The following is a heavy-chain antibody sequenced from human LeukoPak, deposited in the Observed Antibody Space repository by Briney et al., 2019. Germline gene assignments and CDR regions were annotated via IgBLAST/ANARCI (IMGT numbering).Heavy chain of an antibody. CDR3: SKDRNINYGFFDY. Sequence: GGSLRLSCAASGFTFSSYGMHWVRQAPGKGLEWVAFIRSDESDKYYADSVKGRFTISRDSSKSTLYLQMNSLRAEDTAIYYCSKDRNINYGFFDYWGQGTLVTVSS. D-gene: IGHD4-11*01. CDR2: IRSDESDK. J-gene: IGHJ4*02. CDR1: GFTFSSYG. V-gene: IGHV3-30*02.